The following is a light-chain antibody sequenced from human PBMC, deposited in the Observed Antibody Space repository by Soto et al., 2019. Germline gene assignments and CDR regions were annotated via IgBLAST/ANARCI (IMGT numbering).Light chain of an antibody. CDR1: QGISSA. V-gene: IGKV1-13*02. CDR3: RQFNSYPIT. Sequence: AIQLTQSPSSLSASVGDRVTITCRASQGISSALAWYQQKPGKAPKLLIYDASSLESGVPSRFSGSGSGTDFTLTISSLQPEDFATYYCRQFNSYPITFGQGTRLEIK. CDR2: DAS. J-gene: IGKJ5*01.